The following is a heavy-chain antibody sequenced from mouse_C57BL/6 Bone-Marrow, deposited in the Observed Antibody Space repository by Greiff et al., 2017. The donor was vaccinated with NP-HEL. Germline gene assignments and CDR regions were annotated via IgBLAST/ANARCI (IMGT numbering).Heavy chain of an antibody. D-gene: IGHD1-1*01. CDR2: ISDGGSYT. J-gene: IGHJ3*01. V-gene: IGHV5-4*01. CDR3: ARDNYYGSLAWFAY. Sequence: DVKLVESGGGLVKPGGSLKLSCAASGFTFSSYAMSWVRQTPEKRLEWVATISDGGSYTYYPDNVKGRFTISRDNAKNNLYLQMSHLKSEDTAMYYCARDNYYGSLAWFAYWGQGTLVTVSA. CDR1: GFTFSSYA.